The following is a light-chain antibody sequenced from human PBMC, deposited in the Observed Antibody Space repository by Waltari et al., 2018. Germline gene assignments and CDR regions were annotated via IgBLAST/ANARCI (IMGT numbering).Light chain of an antibody. Sequence: QSALTQPASVSGSPGQSITISCSGTDSDVGAYDFVSWYHQHPGKAPHLIIYEVSKRPSGISNRFAASKSGNTASLTISGLQAEDEADYYCSSYTTSSAPGVFGTGTRVTVL. CDR2: EVS. J-gene: IGLJ1*01. CDR3: SSYTTSSAPGV. V-gene: IGLV2-14*01. CDR1: DSDVGAYDF.